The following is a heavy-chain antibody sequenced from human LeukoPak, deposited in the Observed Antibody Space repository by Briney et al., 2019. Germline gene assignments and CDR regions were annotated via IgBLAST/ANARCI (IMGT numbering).Heavy chain of an antibody. V-gene: IGHV7-4-1*02. Sequence: ASVKVSCKASGYTFTSYAMNWVRQAPGQGLEWMGWINTNTGNPTYAQGFTGRFVFSLDTSVSTAYLQISSLKAEDTAVYYCARQPVVLEYYDSSGYYFGYFQHWGQGTLVTVSS. J-gene: IGHJ1*01. CDR2: INTNTGNP. D-gene: IGHD3-22*01. CDR1: GYTFTSYA. CDR3: ARQPVVLEYYDSSGYYFGYFQH.